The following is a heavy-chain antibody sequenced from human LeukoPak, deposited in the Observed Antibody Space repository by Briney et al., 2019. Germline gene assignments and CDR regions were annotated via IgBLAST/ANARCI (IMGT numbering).Heavy chain of an antibody. D-gene: IGHD3-10*01. CDR1: GGSISSSSYY. CDR3: AREYGSGSYYTYYFDY. V-gene: IGHV4-61*02. J-gene: IGHJ4*02. CDR2: IYTSGST. Sequence: PSETLSLTCTVSGGSISSSSYYWSWIRQPAGKGLEWIGRIYTSGSTNYNPSLKSRVTMSVDTSKNQFSLKLSSVTAADTAVYYCAREYGSGSYYTYYFDYWGQGTLVTVSS.